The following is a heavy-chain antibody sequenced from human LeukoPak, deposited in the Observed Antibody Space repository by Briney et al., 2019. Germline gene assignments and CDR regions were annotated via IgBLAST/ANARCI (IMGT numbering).Heavy chain of an antibody. CDR2: IKQGGSEK. CDR1: GFTFSSYW. V-gene: IGHV3-7*03. D-gene: IGHD3-10*01. J-gene: IGHJ4*02. CDR3: AKATDYYGSGSYYNWWFDY. Sequence: GGSLRLSCAASGFTFSSYWMSWVRQAPGKGLEWVANIKQGGSEKYYVDSVKGRFTISRDNSKNTLYLQMNSLRAEDTAVYYCAKATDYYGSGSYYNWWFDYWGQGTLVTVSS.